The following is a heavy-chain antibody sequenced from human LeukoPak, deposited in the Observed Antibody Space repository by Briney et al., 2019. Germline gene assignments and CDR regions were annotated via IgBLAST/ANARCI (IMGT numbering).Heavy chain of an antibody. J-gene: IGHJ3*02. V-gene: IGHV4-34*01. Sequence: PSETLSLTCAVYGGSFSGYYWNWIRQAPGKGLEWIGEINHSGSTNYNPSLKSRDTISVDTSKNQFSLKLTSVTAADTAIYYCARGRVYDSSGFSVQRDAFDIWGQGTVVTVSS. CDR3: ARGRVYDSSGFSVQRDAFDI. D-gene: IGHD3-22*01. CDR2: INHSGST. CDR1: GGSFSGYY.